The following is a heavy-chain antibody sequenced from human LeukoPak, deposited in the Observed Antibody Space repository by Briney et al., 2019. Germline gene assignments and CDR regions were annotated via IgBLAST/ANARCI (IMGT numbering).Heavy chain of an antibody. CDR2: IRQDGSDK. V-gene: IGHV3-7*01. CDR1: GGSFSGYY. D-gene: IGHD1-1*01. J-gene: IGHJ5*02. Sequence: PSETLSLTCAVYGGSFSGYYWSWIRQPPGKGLEWVAYIRQDGSDKYYVDSVEGRFTISRDNTQNSLYLQMGSLRVEDTAVYYCARMGGSNWNREVNWFDPWGQGTLVTVSS. CDR3: ARMGGSNWNREVNWFDP.